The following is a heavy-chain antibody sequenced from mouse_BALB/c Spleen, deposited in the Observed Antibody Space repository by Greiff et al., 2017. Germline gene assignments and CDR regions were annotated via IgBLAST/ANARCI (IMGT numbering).Heavy chain of an antibody. CDR2: ISSGGGNT. J-gene: IGHJ3*01. D-gene: IGHD2-1*01. CDR1: GFTFSSYT. CDR3: TRDGGNPAWFAY. V-gene: IGHV5-9*03. Sequence: DVKLVESGGGLVKPGGSLKLSCAASGFTFSSYTMSWVRQTPEKRLEWVATISSGGGNTYYPDSVKGRFTISRDNAKNNLYLQMSSLRSEDTALYYCTRDGGNPAWFAYWGQGTLVTVSA.